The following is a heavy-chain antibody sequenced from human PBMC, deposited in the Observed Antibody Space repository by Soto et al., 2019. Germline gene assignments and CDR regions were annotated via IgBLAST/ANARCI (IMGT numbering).Heavy chain of an antibody. CDR1: GGTFSTYV. Sequence: QVQLVQSGAEVKKPGSSVKVSCKASGGTFSTYVISWVRQAPGQGLEWMGGTNPVFATTNYAQKFQGRVTITADESTRTGYMELNSLRSEDTAVYYCARCRIAGAATDFYYYGMDVWGQGTSVTVSS. CDR2: TNPVFATT. J-gene: IGHJ6*02. V-gene: IGHV1-69*12. CDR3: ARCRIAGAATDFYYYGMDV. D-gene: IGHD1-26*01.